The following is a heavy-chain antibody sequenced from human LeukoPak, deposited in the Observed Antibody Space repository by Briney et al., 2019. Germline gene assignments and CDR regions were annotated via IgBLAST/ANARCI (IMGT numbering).Heavy chain of an antibody. CDR1: GGTFSSYA. D-gene: IGHD3-10*01. CDR2: IIPIFGTA. CDR3: ARSDYGVRGVIIVSDYMDV. Sequence: GASVKVSCKASGGTFSSYAISWVRQAPGQGLEWMGGIIPIFGTANYAQKFQGRVTITADESTSTAYMELSSLRSEDTAVYYCARSDYGVRGVIIVSDYMDVWGKGTTVTVSS. J-gene: IGHJ6*03. V-gene: IGHV1-69*13.